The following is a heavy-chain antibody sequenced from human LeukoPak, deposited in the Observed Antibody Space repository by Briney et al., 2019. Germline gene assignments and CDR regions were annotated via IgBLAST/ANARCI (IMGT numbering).Heavy chain of an antibody. V-gene: IGHV4-39*07. CDR1: GGSISSGSYY. J-gene: IGHJ3*02. CDR2: IYYSGST. Sequence: PSETLSLTCTVSGGSISSGSYYWSWVRQPAGKGLEWIGSIYYSGSTYYNPSLESRVTISVDTSKNQFSLKLTSVTAADTAVYYCARYRAFDIWGRGTLVTVSS. CDR3: ARYRAFDI.